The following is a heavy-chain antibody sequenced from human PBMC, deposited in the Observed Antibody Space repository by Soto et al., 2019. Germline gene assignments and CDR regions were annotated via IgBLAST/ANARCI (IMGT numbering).Heavy chain of an antibody. Sequence: EVQLVQSGAEVKKPGETLKISCKGSEYSFSNNWIGWVRQMPGKGLEWVGIIHPGDSETRYSPSFQGHVTISADRSITTAYLQWSSLRASDTAMYYCARPRPLSSGYYVGAFDLWGQGTMVTVSS. CDR1: EYSFSNNW. J-gene: IGHJ3*01. D-gene: IGHD3-22*01. CDR3: ARPRPLSSGYYVGAFDL. V-gene: IGHV5-51*01. CDR2: IHPGDSET.